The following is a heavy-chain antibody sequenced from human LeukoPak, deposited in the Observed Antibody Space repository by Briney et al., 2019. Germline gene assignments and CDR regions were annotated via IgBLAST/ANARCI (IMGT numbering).Heavy chain of an antibody. CDR2: LYTSGST. CDR3: ARQGPYGSGSYYRVRWFDP. V-gene: IGHV4-4*07. Sequence: SETLSLTCTVSGGSISSYYWNWIRQPAGKGLEWIGRLYTSGSTNYNPSLKSRVTISVDTSKNQFSLKLSSVTAADTAVYYCARQGPYGSGSYYRVRWFDPWGQGTLVTVSS. CDR1: GGSISSYY. J-gene: IGHJ5*02. D-gene: IGHD3-10*01.